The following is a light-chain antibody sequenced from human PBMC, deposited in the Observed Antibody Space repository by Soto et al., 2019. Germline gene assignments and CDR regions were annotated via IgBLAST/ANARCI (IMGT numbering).Light chain of an antibody. CDR1: RSDVGSYNF. CDR3: CSFAGSRNWV. V-gene: IGLV2-23*02. CDR2: AVS. Sequence: QSALTQPASVSGSPGQSITISCIGTRSDVGSYNFVSWYQQHPGKVPKLMIFAVSERPSGVSHRFSGSKSGNTASLTISGLQAEDEADYYCCSFAGSRNWVFGGGTKLTVL. J-gene: IGLJ3*02.